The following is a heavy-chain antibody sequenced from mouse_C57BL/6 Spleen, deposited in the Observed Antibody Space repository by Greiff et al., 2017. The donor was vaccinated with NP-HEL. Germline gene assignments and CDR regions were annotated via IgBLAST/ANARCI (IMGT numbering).Heavy chain of an antibody. CDR2: IDPSDSET. CDR1: GYTFTSYW. Sequence: QVQLQQPGAELVRPGSSVKLSCKASGYTFTSYWMHWVKQRPIQGLEWIGNIDPSDSETHYNQKFKDKATLTVDKSSSTAYMQLSSLTSEDSAVYYCARGYDYDRWYFDVWGTGTTVTVSS. D-gene: IGHD2-4*01. V-gene: IGHV1-52*01. CDR3: ARGYDYDRWYFDV. J-gene: IGHJ1*03.